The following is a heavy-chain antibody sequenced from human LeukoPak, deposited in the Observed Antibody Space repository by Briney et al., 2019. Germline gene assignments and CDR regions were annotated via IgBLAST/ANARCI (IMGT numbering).Heavy chain of an antibody. CDR1: GFTFSSYG. CDR2: ISYDGSNK. Sequence: GRSLRLSCAASGFTFSSYGMHWVRQAPGKGLEWVAVISYDGSNKYYADSVKGRFTISRDNSKNTLYLQMNSLRAEDTAVYYCARSTYYDFWSGYYTWLDYYGMDVWGQGTTVTVSS. D-gene: IGHD3-3*01. CDR3: ARSTYYDFWSGYYTWLDYYGMDV. V-gene: IGHV3-30*19. J-gene: IGHJ6*02.